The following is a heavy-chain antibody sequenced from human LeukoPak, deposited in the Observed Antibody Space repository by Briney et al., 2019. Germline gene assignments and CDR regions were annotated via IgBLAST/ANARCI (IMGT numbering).Heavy chain of an antibody. CDR2: MNPNSGNT. CDR3: ARCWRSAHNFDP. J-gene: IGHJ5*02. Sequence: ASVKVSCKASGYTFTSYDINWVRQATGQGLEWMGWMNPNSGNTGYAQKFQGRVTITRNTSISTAYMELSSLRSEDTAVYYCARCWRSAHNFDPWGQGTLVTVSS. D-gene: IGHD3-16*01. V-gene: IGHV1-8*03. CDR1: GYTFTSYD.